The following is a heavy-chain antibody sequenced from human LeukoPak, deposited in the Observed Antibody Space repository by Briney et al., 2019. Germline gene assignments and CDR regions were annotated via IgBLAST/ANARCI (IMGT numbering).Heavy chain of an antibody. V-gene: IGHV3-33*06. CDR1: GFTFSSYG. J-gene: IGHJ4*02. Sequence: GRSLRLSCAASGFTFSSYGMHWVRQAPGKGLEWVAVIWYDGSNKYYADSVKGRFTISRDNSKNTLYPQMTSLRAEDTARYYCAKHPRLVRYFDSWGQGTLVTVSS. CDR3: AKHPRLVRYFDS. CDR2: IWYDGSNK. D-gene: IGHD6-6*01.